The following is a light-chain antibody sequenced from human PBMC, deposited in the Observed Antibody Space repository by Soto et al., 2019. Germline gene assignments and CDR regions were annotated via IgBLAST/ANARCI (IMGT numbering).Light chain of an antibody. CDR2: GAS. CDR3: QQYGSSPPVT. CDR1: QSVSSSY. J-gene: IGKJ3*01. V-gene: IGKV3-20*01. Sequence: EIVLTQSPGTLSLSPGERATLSCRASQSVSSSYLAWYQQKPGQAPRLLIYGASSRATGIPDRFSGSGSGTDFTRTISRLEPEDFAVYYCQQYGSSPPVTCGPGTKVDIK.